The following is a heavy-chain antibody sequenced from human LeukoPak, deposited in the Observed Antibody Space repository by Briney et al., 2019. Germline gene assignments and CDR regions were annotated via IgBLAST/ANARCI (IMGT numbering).Heavy chain of an antibody. CDR1: GDSMSSDGYY. Sequence: SHTLSLTCTLSGDSMSSDGYYWSWIRQHPGRGLECIGYIYSSGSTYSNPSLRSRVTISLDTSKNQFSLKLSSVTAADTAVYYCARDGGMTTSGGHGFDPWGQGTLVTVSS. CDR2: IYSSGST. J-gene: IGHJ5*02. V-gene: IGHV4-31*03. D-gene: IGHD3-16*01. CDR3: ARDGGMTTSGGHGFDP.